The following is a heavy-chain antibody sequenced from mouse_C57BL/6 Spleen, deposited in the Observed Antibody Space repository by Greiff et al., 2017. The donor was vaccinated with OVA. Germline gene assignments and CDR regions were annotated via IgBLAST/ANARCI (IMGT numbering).Heavy chain of an antibody. J-gene: IGHJ3*01. Sequence: QVQLKESGPGLVQPSQSLSITCTVSGFSLTSYGVHWVRQPPGKGLEWLGVIWSGGSTDYNAAFISRLSISKDNSKSQVFFKMNSLQADDTAIYYCAKGAGDYDGAWFAYWGQGTLVTVSA. CDR1: GFSLTSYG. CDR3: AKGAGDYDGAWFAY. D-gene: IGHD2-4*01. CDR2: IWSGGST. V-gene: IGHV2-4*01.